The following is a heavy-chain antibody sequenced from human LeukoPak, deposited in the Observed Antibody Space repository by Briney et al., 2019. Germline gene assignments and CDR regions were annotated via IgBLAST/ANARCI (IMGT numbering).Heavy chain of an antibody. J-gene: IGHJ4*02. V-gene: IGHV3-48*04. CDR3: ARDPGIKSSSSPYFDY. D-gene: IGHD6-6*01. CDR1: GFTFSSYG. Sequence: PGGSLRLSCAASGFTFSSYGMHWVRQAPGKGLEWVSYISSSGSTIYYADSVKGRFTISRDNAKNSLYLQMNSLRAEDTAVYYCARDPGIKSSSSPYFDYWGQGTLVTVSS. CDR2: ISSSGSTI.